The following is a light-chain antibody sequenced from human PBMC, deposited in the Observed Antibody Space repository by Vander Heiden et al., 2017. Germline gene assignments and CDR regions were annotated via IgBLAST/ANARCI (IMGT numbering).Light chain of an antibody. CDR3: QVWDSGSDQFV. CDR2: ADS. CDR1: HIASKG. J-gene: IGLJ1*01. V-gene: IGLV3-21*02. Sequence: SYVLTQPPSVSMAPGHTATITCGGNHIASKGVHWYLQKTGQAPVLVVYADSDRPQGIPDRFSGSNSGDTATLTISRVEAGDEADYYCQVWDSGSDQFVFGTGTKVTVV.